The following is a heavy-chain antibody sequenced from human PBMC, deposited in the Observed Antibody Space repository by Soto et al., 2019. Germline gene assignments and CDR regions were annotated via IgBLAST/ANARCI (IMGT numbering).Heavy chain of an antibody. CDR2: IYYSGST. D-gene: IGHD5-12*01. Sequence: LSLTCTFSGGSINSYYWSWIRQPPGKGLEWIGYIYYSGSTNYTPSLKSRVTISVDTSKNQFSLKLTSATAADTAVYYCARGTTSDSGLFDCWGQGTLVTVSS. V-gene: IGHV4-59*01. CDR3: ARGTTSDSGLFDC. CDR1: GGSINSYY. J-gene: IGHJ4*02.